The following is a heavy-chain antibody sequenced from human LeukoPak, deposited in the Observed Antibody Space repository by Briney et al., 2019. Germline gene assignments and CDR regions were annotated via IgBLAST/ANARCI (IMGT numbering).Heavy chain of an antibody. Sequence: GGSLRLSCAASGFTFSSYAMHWVRQTPGKGLEWVAVLSYDGSNKYYADSVKGRFTISRDNSKNTLYLQMNSLRAEDTAVYYCARGYGTSYFDYWGQGTLVTVSS. D-gene: IGHD4-17*01. J-gene: IGHJ4*02. V-gene: IGHV3-30*04. CDR1: GFTFSSYA. CDR2: LSYDGSNK. CDR3: ARGYGTSYFDY.